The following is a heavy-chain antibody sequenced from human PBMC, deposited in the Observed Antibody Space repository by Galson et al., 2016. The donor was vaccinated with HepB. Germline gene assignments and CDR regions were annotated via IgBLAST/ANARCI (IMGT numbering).Heavy chain of an antibody. Sequence: SLRLSCAASGFFFSGYEMNWVRQAPGKGLERVAFIDHGGNRVIHEDAVKGRFTISRDNAKATLYLQMNSLRVDDTALYYCARDNGRAAADLWGPGTLVTVSS. CDR2: IDHGGNRV. CDR3: ARDNGRAAADL. D-gene: IGHD6-13*01. V-gene: IGHV3-48*03. CDR1: GFFFSGYE. J-gene: IGHJ5*02.